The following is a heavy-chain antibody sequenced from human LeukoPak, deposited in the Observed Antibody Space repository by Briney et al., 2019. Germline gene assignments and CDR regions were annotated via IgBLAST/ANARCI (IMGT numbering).Heavy chain of an antibody. J-gene: IGHJ6*02. CDR2: ISAYNGNT. CDR1: GYTFTSYG. V-gene: IGHV1-18*01. CDR3: ARDQGSEAVLYYYYGMDV. Sequence: ASVKVSCKASGYTFTSYGISWVRQAPRQGLEWMGWISAYNGNTDYAQKPQGRVTMTTDTSTSTAYMELRSLRSDDAAVYYCARDQGSEAVLYYYYGMDVWGQGTTVTVSS. D-gene: IGHD2-15*01.